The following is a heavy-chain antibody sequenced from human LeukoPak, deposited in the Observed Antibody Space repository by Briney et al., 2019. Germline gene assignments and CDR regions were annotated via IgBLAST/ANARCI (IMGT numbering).Heavy chain of an antibody. J-gene: IGHJ4*02. V-gene: IGHV3-21*04. D-gene: IGHD2-15*01. Sequence: GGSLRLSCAASGFTFSSYTMNWVRQAPGKGLEWVSSISTSSSYIYYADSVKGRFTISRDNAKNSLYLQMNSLRAEDTAVYYCAKWSVVAATDDYWGQGTLVTVSS. CDR3: AKWSVVAATDDY. CDR1: GFTFSSYT. CDR2: ISTSSSYI.